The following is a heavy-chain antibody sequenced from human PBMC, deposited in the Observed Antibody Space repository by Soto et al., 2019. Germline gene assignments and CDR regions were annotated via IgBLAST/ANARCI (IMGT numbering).Heavy chain of an antibody. V-gene: IGHV4-39*01. CDR3: ARRLYYDSSGFEGGGMDV. CDR2: IYYSGST. J-gene: IGHJ6*02. D-gene: IGHD3-22*01. Sequence: PSETLSLTCTVSGGSISSSRYYWGWIRQPPGKGLEWIGSIYYSGSTYYNPSLKSRVTISADTSKNQFSLKLSSVTAADTAVYYCARRLYYDSSGFEGGGMDVWGQGTTVTVSS. CDR1: GGSISSSRYY.